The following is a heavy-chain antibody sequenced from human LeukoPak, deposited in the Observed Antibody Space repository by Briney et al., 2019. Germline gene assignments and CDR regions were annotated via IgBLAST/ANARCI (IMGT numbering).Heavy chain of an antibody. CDR3: AKRDGSGIHSGYYYMDV. Sequence: QPGGSLRLSCAASGFTFSSYGMHWVRQAPGKGLEWVAFIRYDGTKKYYADSVKGRFTISRDNYKNTVYLQMNSLRGEDTAVYWCAKRDGSGIHSGYYYMDVWGKGTTVTVSS. D-gene: IGHD3-10*01. CDR1: GFTFSSYG. CDR2: IRYDGTKK. J-gene: IGHJ6*03. V-gene: IGHV3-30*02.